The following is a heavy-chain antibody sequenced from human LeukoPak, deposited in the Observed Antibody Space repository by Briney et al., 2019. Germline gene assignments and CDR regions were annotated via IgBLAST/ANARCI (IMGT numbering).Heavy chain of an antibody. J-gene: IGHJ4*02. V-gene: IGHV5-51*01. CDR2: IYPGDSDT. CDR3: ARQDAGSYGYFAY. D-gene: IGHD5-18*01. Sequence: GESLKISCKGSGYTFTTYWIGWVRQMPGKGLEWMGIIYPGDSDTRFSPSFQGQVTISADKSISTAYLQWSSLKASDTAMYYCARQDAGSYGYFAYWGQGTLVTVSS. CDR1: GYTFTTYW.